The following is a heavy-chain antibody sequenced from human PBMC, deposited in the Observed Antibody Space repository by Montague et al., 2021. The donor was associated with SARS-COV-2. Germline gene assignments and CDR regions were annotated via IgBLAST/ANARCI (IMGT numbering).Heavy chain of an antibody. CDR3: AGLGPFVVVTAIHDTFDI. Sequence: SETLSLTCIVSGGSISTSHWGWIRQPPGKGLEWIGYIYYSGSTNYNPSLESRVTISVDTSKNQFSLKLSSVTAADTALYFCAGLGPFVVVTAIHDTFDIWGQGTMVTVSS. CDR1: GGSISTSH. CDR2: IYYSGST. D-gene: IGHD2-21*02. J-gene: IGHJ3*02. V-gene: IGHV4-59*08.